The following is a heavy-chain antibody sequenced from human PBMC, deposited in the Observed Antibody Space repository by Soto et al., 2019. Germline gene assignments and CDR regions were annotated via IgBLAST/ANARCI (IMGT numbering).Heavy chain of an antibody. CDR3: ARGGAYCSGECPTSYLDY. CDR1: GGSVISGSYY. Sequence: PSETLSLTCTVCGGSVISGSYYWSWIRQPPGKGLEWIGYIYYNGRTKYNPSLESRVTLSADTSKKQFSLKLNSVTAADTAVYFCARGGAYCSGECPTSYLDYGGQGPLVTVSS. D-gene: IGHD2-21*01. CDR2: IYYNGRT. J-gene: IGHJ4*02. V-gene: IGHV4-61*01.